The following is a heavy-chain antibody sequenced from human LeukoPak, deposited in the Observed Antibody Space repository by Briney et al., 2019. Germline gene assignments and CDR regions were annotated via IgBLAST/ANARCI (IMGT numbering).Heavy chain of an antibody. V-gene: IGHV4-34*01. CDR3: ASNPVTTYYYYMDV. J-gene: IGHJ6*03. Sequence: PSETLSLTCAVYGGSFSGYYWSWIRQPPGKGHEWIGEINHSGSTNYNPSLKSRVTISVDTSKNQFSLKLSSVTAADTAVYYCASNPVTTYYYYMDVWGKGTTVTVSS. D-gene: IGHD4-17*01. CDR2: INHSGST. CDR1: GGSFSGYY.